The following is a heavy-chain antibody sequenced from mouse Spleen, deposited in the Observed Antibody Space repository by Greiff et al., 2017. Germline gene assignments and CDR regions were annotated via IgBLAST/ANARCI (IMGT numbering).Heavy chain of an antibody. D-gene: IGHD2-1*01. Sequence: VQLQQSGAELVKPGASVKMSCKASGYTFTSYWITWVKQRPGQGLEWIGDIYPGSGSTNYNEKFKSKATLTVDTSSSTAYMQLSSLTSEDSAVYYCARNYGNYGAWFAYWGQGTLVTVSA. V-gene: IGHV1-55*01. CDR1: GYTFTSYW. J-gene: IGHJ3*01. CDR2: IYPGSGST. CDR3: ARNYGNYGAWFAY.